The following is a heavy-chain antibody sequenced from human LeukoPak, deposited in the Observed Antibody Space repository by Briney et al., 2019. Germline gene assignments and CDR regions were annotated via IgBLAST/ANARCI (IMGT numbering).Heavy chain of an antibody. D-gene: IGHD1-26*01. V-gene: IGHV3-21*04. CDR3: VRDRGTYRPIDY. J-gene: IGHJ4*02. CDR2: ISYTGTYI. CDR1: AFSLNAYN. Sequence: GGSLRLSCAASAFSLNAYNMNCVRQPPGKGLEWVSSISYTGTYIYYADSVKGRFTISRDNAQNSLYLQMNSLRAEDTAIYYCVRDRGTYRPIDYWGQGTLVTVSS.